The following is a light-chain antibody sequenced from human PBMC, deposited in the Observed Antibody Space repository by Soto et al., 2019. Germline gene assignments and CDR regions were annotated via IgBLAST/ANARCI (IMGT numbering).Light chain of an antibody. CDR1: QGVGSN. CDR3: QQYTMWWR. Sequence: EIVMTQSPATLSVSPGEGVTLSCRASQGVGSNFAWYQQKPGQSPRLLIYGASDSATGVPAMFSGCGSGTEFTLAIRGLQSEDFADYYCQQYTMWWRFGEGTKVEIK. V-gene: IGKV3-15*01. CDR2: GAS. J-gene: IGKJ1*01.